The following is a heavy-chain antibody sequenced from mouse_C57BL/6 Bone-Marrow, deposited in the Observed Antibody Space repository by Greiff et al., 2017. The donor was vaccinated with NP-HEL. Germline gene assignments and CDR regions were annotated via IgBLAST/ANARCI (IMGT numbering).Heavy chain of an antibody. V-gene: IGHV1-22*01. D-gene: IGHD5-1*01. CDR1: GYTFTDYN. Sequence: EVQLQQSGPELVKPGASVKMSCKASGYTFTDYNMHWVKQSHGKSLEWIGYINPNNGGTSYNQKFKGKATLTVNKSSSTAYMELRSLTSEDSAVYYCAREDLQRGYFDYWGQGTTLTVSS. CDR3: AREDLQRGYFDY. CDR2: INPNNGGT. J-gene: IGHJ2*01.